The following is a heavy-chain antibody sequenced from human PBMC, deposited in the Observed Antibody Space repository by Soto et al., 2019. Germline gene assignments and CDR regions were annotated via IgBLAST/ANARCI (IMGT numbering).Heavy chain of an antibody. CDR1: GFTFDDYA. CDR2: ISWNSGSI. Sequence: PGGSLRLSCAASGFTFDDYAMHWVRQAPGKGLEWVSGISWNSGSIGYADSVKGRFTISRDNAKNSLYLQMNSLRAEDTALYYCAKDGGCSGGSCYDPSYYFDYWGQGTLVTVS. CDR3: AKDGGCSGGSCYDPSYYFDY. J-gene: IGHJ4*02. V-gene: IGHV3-9*01. D-gene: IGHD2-15*01.